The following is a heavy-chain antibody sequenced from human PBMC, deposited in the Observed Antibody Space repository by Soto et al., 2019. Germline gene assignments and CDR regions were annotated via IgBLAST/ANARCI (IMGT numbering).Heavy chain of an antibody. D-gene: IGHD3-22*01. J-gene: IGHJ4*02. CDR3: ARVDGPNYYDSSIIF. CDR2: IYYSGST. CDR1: GGYVSGGHYY. V-gene: IGHV4-30-4*08. Sequence: SRTCTVSGGYVSGGHYYWSWILQPPGKGLVWIGYIYYSGSTYYNPSLKSRVTISVDTSKNQFSLKLSSVTAADTAVYYWARVDGPNYYDSSIIFWGQGTLVNVSA.